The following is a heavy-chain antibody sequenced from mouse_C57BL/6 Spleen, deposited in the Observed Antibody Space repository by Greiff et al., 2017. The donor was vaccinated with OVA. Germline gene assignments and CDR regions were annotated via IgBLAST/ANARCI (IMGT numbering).Heavy chain of an antibody. CDR1: GFTFSSYT. D-gene: IGHD2-4*01. Sequence: EVKLVESGGGLVKPGGSLKLSCAASGFTFSSYTMSWVRQTPEKRLEWVATISGGGGNTYYPDSVKGRFTISRDNAKNTLYLQMSSLRSEDTALYYCARVYDYDIGSWFAYWGQGTLVTVSA. CDR3: ARVYDYDIGSWFAY. J-gene: IGHJ3*01. V-gene: IGHV5-9*01. CDR2: ISGGGGNT.